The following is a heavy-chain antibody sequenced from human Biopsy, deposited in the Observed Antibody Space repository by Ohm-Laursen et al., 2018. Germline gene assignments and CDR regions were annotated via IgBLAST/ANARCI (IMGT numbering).Heavy chain of an antibody. J-gene: IGHJ6*02. CDR1: GGSVNSYS. V-gene: IGHV4-34*01. CDR3: ARVPLPGIGAAYQGRFLYGMDV. CDR2: ITQSGST. D-gene: IGHD6-13*01. Sequence: TLSLTCPVSGGSVNSYSWSWIRQPPGKGLEWIGDITQSGSTNYSPSLKSRVTISVDTAKKQFSLSLRSVTAADTAVYYCARVPLPGIGAAYQGRFLYGMDVWGQGTTVSVSS.